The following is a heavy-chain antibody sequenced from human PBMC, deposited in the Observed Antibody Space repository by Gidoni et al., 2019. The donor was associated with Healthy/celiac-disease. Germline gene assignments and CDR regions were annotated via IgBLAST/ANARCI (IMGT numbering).Heavy chain of an antibody. CDR1: GFSLSTSGVG. V-gene: IGHV2-5*02. Sequence: QITLKESGPTLVKPTRTLTLTCTFSGFSLSTSGVGVGWIRQPPGKALEWLALIYWDDDKRYRPSLKSRLTITKDTSKNQVVLTMTNMDPVDTATYYCAHSPRAPLYSSGWYRILDWFDPWGQGTLVTVSS. J-gene: IGHJ5*02. CDR2: IYWDDDK. CDR3: AHSPRAPLYSSGWYRILDWFDP. D-gene: IGHD6-19*01.